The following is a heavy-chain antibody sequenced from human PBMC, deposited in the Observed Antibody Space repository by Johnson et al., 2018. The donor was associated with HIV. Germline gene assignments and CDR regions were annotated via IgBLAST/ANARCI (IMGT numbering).Heavy chain of an antibody. J-gene: IGHJ3*01. Sequence: QVQLVESGGGVVQPGGSLRLSCAASGFTFSSYGMHWVRQAPGKGLEWVAFIRFDGSNKYYTDSVKGRFTISRDNSKNTLYMQMNSLRADDTAVYYCAKDRASVWYSGSYLVDWGQGTMVTVYS. CDR1: GFTFSSYG. V-gene: IGHV3-30*02. CDR3: AKDRASVWYSGSYLVD. CDR2: IRFDGSNK. D-gene: IGHD1-26*01.